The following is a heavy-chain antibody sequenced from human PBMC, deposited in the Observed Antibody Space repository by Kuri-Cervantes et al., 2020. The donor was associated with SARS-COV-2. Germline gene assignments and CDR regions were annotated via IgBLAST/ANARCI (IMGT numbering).Heavy chain of an antibody. V-gene: IGHV3-23*01. Sequence: GESLKISCAASGFTFSSYAMSWVRQAPGKGLEWVSAISGSGGSTYYADSVKGRFTISRDNSKNTLYLQMNSLRAEDTAVYYCAKSRAIAVADIFDYWGQGTLVTVSS. J-gene: IGHJ4*02. CDR2: ISGSGGST. CDR3: AKSRAIAVADIFDY. D-gene: IGHD6-19*01. CDR1: GFTFSSYA.